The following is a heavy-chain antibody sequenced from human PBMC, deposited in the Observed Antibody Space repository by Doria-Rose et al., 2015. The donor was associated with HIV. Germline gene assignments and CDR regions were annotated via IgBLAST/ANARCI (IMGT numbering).Heavy chain of an antibody. Sequence: ESGPVLVKPTETLTLTCTVSGVSLSSPGMGVSWIRQPPGKALEWLANIFSDGERSYKTSLKSRLTISSGTSKSQVVLTMTDMDPVDTATYYCARIKSSRWYHKYYFDFWGQGTLVIVSA. CDR1: GVSLSSPGMG. J-gene: IGHJ4*02. D-gene: IGHD6-13*01. CDR3: ARIKSSRWYHKYYFDF. CDR2: IFSDGER. V-gene: IGHV2-26*01.